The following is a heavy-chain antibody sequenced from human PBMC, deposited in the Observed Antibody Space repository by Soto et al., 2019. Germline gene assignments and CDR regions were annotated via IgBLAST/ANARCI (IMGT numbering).Heavy chain of an antibody. CDR2: IIPIFGTA. V-gene: IGHV1-69*01. D-gene: IGHD3-3*01. CDR3: ARDHYDFWSGSPRYGMDV. J-gene: IGHJ6*02. Sequence: QVQLVQSGAEVKKPGSSVKVSCKASGGTFSSYAISWVRQAPGQGLEWMEGIIPIFGTANYAQKFQGRVTITADESTSTAYMELSSLRSEDTAVYYCARDHYDFWSGSPRYGMDVWGQGTTVTVSS. CDR1: GGTFSSYA.